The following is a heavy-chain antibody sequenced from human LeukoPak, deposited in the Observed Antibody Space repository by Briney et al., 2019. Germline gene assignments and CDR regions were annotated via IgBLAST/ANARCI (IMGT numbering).Heavy chain of an antibody. J-gene: IGHJ4*01. D-gene: IGHD6-13*01. Sequence: GGSLRLSCEVSGFTFTDYWMNWVRQAPGKGPEWVASIRQDGSEKTYVDSVKGRFTISRDNTKNSLSLQLNGLRVEDTAVYYCARDGTAAGLYFDLWGQGTLVTVSS. CDR2: IRQDGSEK. CDR1: GFTFTDYW. V-gene: IGHV3-7*01. CDR3: ARDGTAAGLYFDL.